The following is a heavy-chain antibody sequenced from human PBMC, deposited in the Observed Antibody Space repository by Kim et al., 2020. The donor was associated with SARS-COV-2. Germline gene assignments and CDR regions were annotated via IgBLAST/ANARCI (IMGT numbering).Heavy chain of an antibody. Sequence: ASVKVSCKASGYTFTSYGISWVRQAPGQGLEWMGWISAYNGNTNYAQKLQGRVTMTTDTSTSTAYMELRSLRSDDTAVYYCARDVEKWVGATFFDYWGQGTLVTVSS. CDR1: GYTFTSYG. V-gene: IGHV1-18*01. J-gene: IGHJ4*02. CDR3: ARDVEKWVGATFFDY. CDR2: ISAYNGNT. D-gene: IGHD1-26*01.